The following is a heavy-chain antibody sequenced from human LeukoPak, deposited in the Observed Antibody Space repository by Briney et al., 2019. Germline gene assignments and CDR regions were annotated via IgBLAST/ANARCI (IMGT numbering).Heavy chain of an antibody. Sequence: GGSLRLSCAASGFTFSSYGMHWVRQAPGKGLEWVAVIWYDGSNKYYADSVKGRFTISRDNSKNTLYLQMNSLRAEDTAVYYCAKDDSGYDSGITEYWGQGTLVTVSS. D-gene: IGHD5-12*01. CDR2: IWYDGSNK. CDR3: AKDDSGYDSGITEY. J-gene: IGHJ4*02. CDR1: GFTFSSYG. V-gene: IGHV3-33*06.